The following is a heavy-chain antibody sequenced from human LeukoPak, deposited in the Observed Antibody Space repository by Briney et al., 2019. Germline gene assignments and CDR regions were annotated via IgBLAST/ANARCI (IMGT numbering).Heavy chain of an antibody. V-gene: IGHV3-21*01. CDR2: ISSSSYI. J-gene: IGHJ4*02. D-gene: IGHD4-17*01. CDR3: ARDPGYGCDY. CDR1: GFTFSSYS. Sequence: GGSLRLSCVASGFTFSSYSMNWVRQAPGKGLEWVSSISSSSYIYYADSVKGRFTISRDNAKNSLYLQMNSLRAEDTAVYYCARDPGYGCDYWGQGTLVTVSS.